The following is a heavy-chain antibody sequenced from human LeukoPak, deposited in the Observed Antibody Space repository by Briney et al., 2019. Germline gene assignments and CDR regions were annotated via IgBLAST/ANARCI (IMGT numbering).Heavy chain of an antibody. CDR3: ARRGDSGSLDY. CDR2: LKEDGAEK. Sequence: PGGSLRLSCAASGFTFSNYATSWVRQAPGKGLEWVANLKEDGAEKYYVDSVKGRFTISRDNVKNSLYLQMNNLRVEDTAVYYCARRGDSGSLDYWGQGTLVTVSS. CDR1: GFTFSNYA. D-gene: IGHD6-6*01. V-gene: IGHV3-7*05. J-gene: IGHJ4*02.